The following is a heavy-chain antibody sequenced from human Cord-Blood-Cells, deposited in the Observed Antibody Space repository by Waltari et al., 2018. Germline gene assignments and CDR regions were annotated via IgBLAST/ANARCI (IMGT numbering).Heavy chain of an antibody. V-gene: IGHV1-2*04. CDR3: ARDTPTGDFDY. CDR2: INPNSGGT. CDR1: GYTFTACY. J-gene: IGHJ4*02. Sequence: QVQLVQSAAEVKKPGASVQVSCTASGYTFTACYIPSVRQAPGAGLEWMGWINPNSGGTNYAQKFQGWVTMTRDTSISTAYMEQSRLRSDDTAGYYCARDTPTGDFDYWGQGTLVTVSS. D-gene: IGHD7-27*01.